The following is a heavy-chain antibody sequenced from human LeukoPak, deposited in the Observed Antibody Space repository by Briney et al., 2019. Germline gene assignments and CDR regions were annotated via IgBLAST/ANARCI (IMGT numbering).Heavy chain of an antibody. CDR3: ARGGAHGMDV. Sequence: GGSLRLSCAASGFTFSDYYMTWIRQVPGKGLEWVSYISGVADVINYADSVKGRFTISRDNAKRSVYLQMNSLRAEVTALYYCARGGAHGMDVWGQGTTVTVSS. V-gene: IGHV3-11*01. CDR1: GFTFSDYY. D-gene: IGHD1-26*01. J-gene: IGHJ6*02. CDR2: ISGVADVI.